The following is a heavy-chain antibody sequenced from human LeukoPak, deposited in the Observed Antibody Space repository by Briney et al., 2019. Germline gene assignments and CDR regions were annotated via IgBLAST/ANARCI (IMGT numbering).Heavy chain of an antibody. Sequence: GGSLRLSCAASGFTFSGSAMHWVRQAPGKGLEWVSAISGSGGSTYYADSVKGRFTISRDNSKNTLYLQMNSLRAEDTAVYYCAKDPVGATIWWGQGTLVTVSS. CDR1: GFTFSGSA. V-gene: IGHV3-23*01. D-gene: IGHD1-26*01. CDR2: ISGSGGST. CDR3: AKDPVGATIW. J-gene: IGHJ4*02.